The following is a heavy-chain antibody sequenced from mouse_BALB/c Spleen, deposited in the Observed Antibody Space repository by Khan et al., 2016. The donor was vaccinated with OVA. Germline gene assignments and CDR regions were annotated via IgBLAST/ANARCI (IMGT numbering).Heavy chain of an antibody. Sequence: EVQLQQSGPELVKPGASVKISCKTSGYTFPEFTVHWVKQSLGKSLDWIGVINPKNGDTAYNQKFKGKATLTVDKSSSTAYMEFRSLTSEDSAVYYCARDAGRDWGQGTSVTVAS. CDR1: GYTFPEFT. V-gene: IGHV1-18*01. CDR3: ARDAGRD. CDR2: INPKNGDT. J-gene: IGHJ4*01. D-gene: IGHD3-3*01.